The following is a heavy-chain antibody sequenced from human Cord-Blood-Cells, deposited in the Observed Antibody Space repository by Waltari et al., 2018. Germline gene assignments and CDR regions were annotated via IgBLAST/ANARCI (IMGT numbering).Heavy chain of an antibody. V-gene: IGHV4-31*03. J-gene: IGHJ6*03. Sequence: HGQLQESGPGLVKPSQTLSLTCTVSGGSISSGGYYWSWIRQHPGKGLEWIGYIYYSGSTYYNPSLKSRVTISVDTSKNQFSLKLSSVTAADTAVYYWARGEDVVAAFRGYYYMDVWGKGTTVTVSS. CDR3: ARGEDVVAAFRGYYYMDV. CDR2: IYYSGST. D-gene: IGHD5-12*01. CDR1: GGSISSGGYY.